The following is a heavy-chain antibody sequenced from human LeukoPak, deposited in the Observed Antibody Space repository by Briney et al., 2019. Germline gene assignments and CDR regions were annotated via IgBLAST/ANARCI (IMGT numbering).Heavy chain of an antibody. CDR2: IRSKAYGGTT. CDR1: GFTFGDYA. Sequence: GGSLRLSCTASGFTFGDYAMSWSRQAPGKGLEWVGFIRSKAYGGTTEYAASVKGRFTISRDDSKSIAYLQMNSLKTEDTAVYYCTRRYSSGWYRYFDYWGQGTLVTVSS. CDR3: TRRYSSGWYRYFDY. V-gene: IGHV3-49*03. D-gene: IGHD6-19*01. J-gene: IGHJ4*02.